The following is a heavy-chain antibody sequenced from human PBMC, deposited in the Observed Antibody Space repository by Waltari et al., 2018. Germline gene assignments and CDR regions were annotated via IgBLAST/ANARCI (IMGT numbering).Heavy chain of an antibody. D-gene: IGHD3-16*01. CDR1: GFTVSSKY. J-gene: IGHJ4*02. Sequence: EVQVVESGGGLIQPGGSLRLSCGASGFTVSSKYMNWIRQAPGKGPEWLSVLYTSGGTYYADSVRGRFTISKDDSKNTLYLQMNSLRVDDTAVYYCARERGSDGYYFGYWGQGTLVTVSS. CDR3: ARERGSDGYYFGY. V-gene: IGHV3-53*01. CDR2: LYTSGGT.